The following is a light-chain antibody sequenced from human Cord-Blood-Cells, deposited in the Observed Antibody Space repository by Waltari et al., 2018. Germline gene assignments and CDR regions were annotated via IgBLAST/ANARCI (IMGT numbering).Light chain of an antibody. CDR2: AAS. CDR3: QQSYSTPYT. CDR1: QSISGY. J-gene: IGKJ2*01. Sequence: DIQMTQSPSSLSASVGVRVTITCRASQSISGYLNWYQQIPGKAPKLLINAASSLESGVPSRFSGSGSGTDFTLTISSLQPEDFATYYCQQSYSTPYTFGQGTKLEIK. V-gene: IGKV1-39*01.